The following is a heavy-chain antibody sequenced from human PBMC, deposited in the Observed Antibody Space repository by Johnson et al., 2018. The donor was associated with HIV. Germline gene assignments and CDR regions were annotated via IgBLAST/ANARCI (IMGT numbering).Heavy chain of an antibody. Sequence: VQLVESGGVVVHPGGSLRLSCETSRFTFDDYAMHWVRQAPGKGLEWVSLINWDGDSTYYADSVKGRFTISRDNAKNTLYLQMGSLRAEDMAVYYCARRAHDAFDIWGQGTMVTVSS. J-gene: IGHJ3*02. CDR2: INWDGDST. CDR3: ARRAHDAFDI. CDR1: RFTFDDYA. V-gene: IGHV3-43D*03.